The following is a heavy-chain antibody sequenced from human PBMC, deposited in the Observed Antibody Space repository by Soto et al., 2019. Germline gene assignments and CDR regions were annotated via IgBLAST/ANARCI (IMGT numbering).Heavy chain of an antibody. J-gene: IGHJ4*02. CDR2: ISAYNGNT. D-gene: IGHD6-6*01. CDR3: ARTPPLKPVHFDY. CDR1: GYTFTSYG. V-gene: IGHV1-18*01. Sequence: QVQLVQSGAEVKKPGASVKVSCKASGYTFTSYGISWVRQATRQWLEWMGWISAYNGNTNYSQTHQGRVTMTTDTSTSTAYMELISPRSYDTYVYYCARTPPLKPVHFDYWGQGTLVTVS.